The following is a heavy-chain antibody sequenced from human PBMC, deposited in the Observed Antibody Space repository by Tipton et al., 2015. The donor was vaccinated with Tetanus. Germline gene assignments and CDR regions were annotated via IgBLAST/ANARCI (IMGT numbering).Heavy chain of an antibody. J-gene: IGHJ4*02. D-gene: IGHD3-16*01. Sequence: TLSLTCALYGESLSGYFWSWIRQPPGKGLEWIGEINHGGGTNYIPSLKGRVTISIDTSKNQFSPQLRSMTAADSAVYYCARAGETPLWGAFNSWGQGALVTVSS. CDR3: ARAGETPLWGAFNS. CDR1: GESLSGYF. CDR2: INHGGGT. V-gene: IGHV4-34*01.